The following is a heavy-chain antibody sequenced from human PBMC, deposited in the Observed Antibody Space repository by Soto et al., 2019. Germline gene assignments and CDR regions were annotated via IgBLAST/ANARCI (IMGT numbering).Heavy chain of an antibody. CDR3: ARVAPSGGSVPRFDP. CDR1: RHTFSNFA. Sequence: GASVKVSCKASRHTFSNFAMHWVGQAPGKRLEWMGWINAGNGNTRSSRKFQGRVIITRDTSATTAYLEVDSLRSEDTAIYYCARVAPSGGSVPRFDPWGQGTLVTVSS. D-gene: IGHD3-10*01. J-gene: IGHJ5*02. CDR2: INAGNGNT. V-gene: IGHV1-3*01.